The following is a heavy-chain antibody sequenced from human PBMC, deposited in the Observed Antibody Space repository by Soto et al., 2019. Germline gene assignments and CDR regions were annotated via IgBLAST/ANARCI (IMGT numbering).Heavy chain of an antibody. CDR3: VKGGASYTSCWYAN. CDR1: GFTFSNYA. D-gene: IGHD6-13*01. Sequence: DVQLLASGGGLVQPGGSLTLSCAASGFTFSNYAMHWVRQAPWKGLEWVSTIKDSGESTFYLDSVRGRFSISRDNSTDTLALQITCLRVEYTAISSFVKGGASYTSCWYANWGQGLLVTVSS. CDR2: IKDSGEST. J-gene: IGHJ4*02. V-gene: IGHV3-23*01.